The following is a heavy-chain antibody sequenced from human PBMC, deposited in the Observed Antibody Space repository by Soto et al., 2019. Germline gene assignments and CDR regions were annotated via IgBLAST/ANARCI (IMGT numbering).Heavy chain of an antibody. CDR3: ARGVTMVRGVTYYYYRDV. Sequence: QVQLQQWGAGLLKPSETLSLTCAVYGGSFSGYYWSWIRQPPGKGLEWIGEINHSGSTNYNPSLKRGVTISVGTAENQFSLKLSCVTAGDTAVYCCARGVTMVRGVTYYYYRDVWGEGTTVTVSS. V-gene: IGHV4-34*01. CDR2: INHSGST. J-gene: IGHJ6*03. D-gene: IGHD3-10*01. CDR1: GGSFSGYY.